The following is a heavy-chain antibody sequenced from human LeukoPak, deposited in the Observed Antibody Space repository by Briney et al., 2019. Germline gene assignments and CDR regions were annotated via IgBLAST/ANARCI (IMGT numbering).Heavy chain of an antibody. J-gene: IGHJ4*02. CDR2: IGGRGGNT. D-gene: IGHD4-11*01. Sequence: GGSLRLSCAASGFTFNNYAMSWVRQAPGKGLEWVSAIGGRGGNTHYADSVKGRCTISRDNSKNTVYLQMNRLSAEDTAVYYCAKHRGYDNSNYFDYWGQGTLVTVSS. CDR1: GFTFNNYA. CDR3: AKHRGYDNSNYFDY. V-gene: IGHV3-23*01.